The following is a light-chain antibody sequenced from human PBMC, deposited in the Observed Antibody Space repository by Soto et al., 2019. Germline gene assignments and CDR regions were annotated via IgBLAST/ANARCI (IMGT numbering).Light chain of an antibody. Sequence: QSAMTQPASVSGSPGQSITISCTGTNSDVGAFEYVSWYQQHPGKAPKILIYEVSNRPSGVSNRFSGSKSGNTASLTISGLHAEDEADYYCSSYTGSTTVVFGGGTQLTVL. CDR1: NSDVGAFEY. J-gene: IGLJ2*01. CDR3: SSYTGSTTVV. V-gene: IGLV2-14*01. CDR2: EVS.